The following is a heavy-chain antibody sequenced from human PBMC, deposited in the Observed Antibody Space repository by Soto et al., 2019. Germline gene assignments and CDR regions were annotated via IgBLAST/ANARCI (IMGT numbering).Heavy chain of an antibody. CDR1: GFSFSSYD. CDR3: PKDHYGGNSGDFDAFDI. D-gene: IGHD4-17*01. Sequence: HXVCLRLSFAACGFSFSSYDMHVVRQAPGKGLEWVAVISYDGSNKYYADSVKGRFTISRDNSKNTLYLQMNSLRAEDTAVYYCPKDHYGGNSGDFDAFDIWGQGTMVTVPS. CDR2: ISYDGSNK. J-gene: IGHJ3*02. V-gene: IGHV3-30*18.